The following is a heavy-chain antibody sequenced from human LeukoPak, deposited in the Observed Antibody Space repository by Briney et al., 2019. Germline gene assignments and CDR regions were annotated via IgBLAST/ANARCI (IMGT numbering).Heavy chain of an antibody. CDR1: GFTFSSYA. D-gene: IGHD3-10*01. Sequence: GGSLRLSCAASGFTFSSYAMSWVRQAPGKGLEWVSAISGSGGSTYYADSVKGRFTISRDNSKNTLYLQMNSLRAEDTAVYYCAKCVYGSGSTYYYYMDVWGKGTTVTVSS. CDR3: AKCVYGSGSTYYYYMDV. J-gene: IGHJ6*03. CDR2: ISGSGGST. V-gene: IGHV3-23*01.